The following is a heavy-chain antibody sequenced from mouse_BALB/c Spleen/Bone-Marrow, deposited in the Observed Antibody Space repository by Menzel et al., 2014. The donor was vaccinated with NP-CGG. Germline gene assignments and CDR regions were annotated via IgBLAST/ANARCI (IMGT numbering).Heavy chain of an antibody. J-gene: IGHJ1*01. Sequence: EVQLQQSGPELVKPGASMKISCKASGYSFTDYTMTWVKQSHGKNLEWIGLINPYNGGTGYNQKFKGKATLTVDKSCSTAYMDLLSLTSEDSAVYYCATYYGSGWYFDVWGAGTTVTVSS. CDR1: GYSFTDYT. V-gene: IGHV1-26*01. CDR3: ATYYGSGWYFDV. CDR2: INPYNGGT. D-gene: IGHD1-1*01.